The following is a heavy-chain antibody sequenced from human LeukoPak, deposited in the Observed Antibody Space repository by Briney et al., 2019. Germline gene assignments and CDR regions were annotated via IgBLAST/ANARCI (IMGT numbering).Heavy chain of an antibody. CDR2: IYYSGST. Sequence: TSSETLSLTCTVSGGSISSYSWSWIRQPPGKGLEWIGYIYYSGSTNYNPSLKSGVTISVDTSKNQFSLKLRSVTAADTAVYYCARDLDYFDYWGQGTLVTVSS. CDR1: GGSISSYS. V-gene: IGHV4-59*01. J-gene: IGHJ4*02. D-gene: IGHD3-16*01. CDR3: ARDLDYFDY.